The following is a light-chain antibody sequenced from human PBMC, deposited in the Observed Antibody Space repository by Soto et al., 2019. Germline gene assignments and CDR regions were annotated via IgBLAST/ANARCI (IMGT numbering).Light chain of an antibody. V-gene: IGKV3-20*01. CDR3: QQYGNSTRT. J-gene: IGKJ1*01. CDR1: QSVRNNE. Sequence: EIVLTQSPGTLSLSPGERATLSCRASQSVRNNEFTWYQQKPGQAPRVLIYGVSSRATGVPDRFSGIGSGTEFALTITRLEPEDFAVYYCQQYGNSTRTFGQGTKVEIK. CDR2: GVS.